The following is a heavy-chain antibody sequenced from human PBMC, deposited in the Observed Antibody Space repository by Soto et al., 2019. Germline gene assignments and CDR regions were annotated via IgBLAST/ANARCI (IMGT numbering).Heavy chain of an antibody. CDR1: GGTFSSNA. J-gene: IGHJ4*02. Sequence: ASVKVSCKASGGTFSSNAISWVRQAPVQGLEWMGGIIPMFGTTDYSQRFQGRVTITADTSTSTAYMELNSLRSGDTAMYYCARVVPAATILGALKTWGQGTLVTV. D-gene: IGHD3-3*02. CDR2: IIPMFGTT. CDR3: ARVVPAATILGALKT. V-gene: IGHV1-69*06.